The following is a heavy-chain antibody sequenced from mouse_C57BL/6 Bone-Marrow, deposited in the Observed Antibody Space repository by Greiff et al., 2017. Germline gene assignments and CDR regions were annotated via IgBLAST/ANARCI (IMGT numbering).Heavy chain of an antibody. J-gene: IGHJ1*03. Sequence: VQLQQPGAELVKPGASVKMSCKASGYTFTSYWITWVKQRPGQGLEWIGDIYPGSGSTNYNEKFKSKATLTVDTSSSTAYMQLSSLTSEASAVDYCATTVVEFSHWYFDVWGTGTTVTVSS. CDR1: GYTFTSYW. CDR2: IYPGSGST. V-gene: IGHV1-55*01. D-gene: IGHD1-1*01. CDR3: ATTVVEFSHWYFDV.